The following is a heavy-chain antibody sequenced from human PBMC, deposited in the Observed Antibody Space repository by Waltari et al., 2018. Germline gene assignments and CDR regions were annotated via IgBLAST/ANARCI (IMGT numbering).Heavy chain of an antibody. CDR1: GFTFSSYG. V-gene: IGHV3-33*01. CDR3: ARDQDYYYGSGILDY. CDR2: IWYDGSNK. Sequence: QVQLVESGGGVVQPGRSLRLSCAASGFTFSSYGMHWVHQAPGKGLEWVAGIWYDGSNKYYADSVKGRFTISRDNSKNTLYLQMNSLRAEDTAVYYCARDQDYYYGSGILDYWGQGTLVTVSS. D-gene: IGHD3-10*01. J-gene: IGHJ4*02.